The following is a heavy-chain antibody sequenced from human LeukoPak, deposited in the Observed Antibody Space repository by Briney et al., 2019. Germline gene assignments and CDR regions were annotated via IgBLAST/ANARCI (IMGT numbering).Heavy chain of an antibody. CDR1: GFTFGDYA. J-gene: IGHJ4*02. CDR2: IRSKAYGRTT. CDR3: ARDHSYGYYY. D-gene: IGHD5-18*01. V-gene: IGHV3-49*03. Sequence: PGGSLSLSCTASGFTFGDYAMSWFRQAPGKGVEWVGFIRSKAYGRTTEYAASVKGRFTISRDDSKSIAYLQMNSLKTEDTAVYYCARDHSYGYYYWGQGTLVTVSS.